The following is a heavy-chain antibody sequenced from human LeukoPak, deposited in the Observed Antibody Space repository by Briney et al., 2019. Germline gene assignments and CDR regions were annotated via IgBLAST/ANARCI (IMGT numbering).Heavy chain of an antibody. V-gene: IGHV4-30-4*01. J-gene: IGHJ6*02. CDR3: ASLRGPNGMDV. D-gene: IGHD3-10*01. Sequence: SQTLSLTCTVSGGSISSGDYYWSWIRQPPGKGLEWIGYIYYSGSTYYNPSLKSRVTISVDTSKNQFSLKPSSVTAADTAVYYCASLRGPNGMDVWGQGTTVTVSS. CDR1: GGSISSGDYY. CDR2: IYYSGST.